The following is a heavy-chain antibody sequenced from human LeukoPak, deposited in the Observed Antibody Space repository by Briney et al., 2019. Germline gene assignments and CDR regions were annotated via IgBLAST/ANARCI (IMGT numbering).Heavy chain of an antibody. V-gene: IGHV1-2*02. CDR2: INPNSGGT. D-gene: IGHD1-26*01. J-gene: IGHJ4*02. Sequence: ASVNVSCKASGYTFTGYYMHWVRQAPGQGLEWMGWINPNSGGTNYAQKFQGRVTMTRDTSISTAYVELSRLRSDDTAVYYCAREGHDGSYLLDYWGQGTLVTVSS. CDR3: AREGHDGSYLLDY. CDR1: GYTFTGYY.